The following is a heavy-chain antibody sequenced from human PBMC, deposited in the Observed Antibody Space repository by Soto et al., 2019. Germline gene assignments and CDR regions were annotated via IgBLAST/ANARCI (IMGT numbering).Heavy chain of an antibody. V-gene: IGHV1-69*02. D-gene: IGHD2-2*01. CDR1: GRTFSSYT. J-gene: IGHJ4*02. Sequence: PVKASSKASGRTFSSYTISWVQQAPQQGLEWMGRIIPILGIANYAQKFQGRVTITADKSTSTAYMELSSLRSEDTAVYYCARPGYCSSTSCYGYFDYWGQGTLVTVSA. CDR2: IIPILGIA. CDR3: ARPGYCSSTSCYGYFDY.